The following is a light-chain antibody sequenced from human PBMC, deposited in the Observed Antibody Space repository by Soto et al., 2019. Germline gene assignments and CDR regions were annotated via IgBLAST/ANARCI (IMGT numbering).Light chain of an antibody. Sequence: DIQMTQSPSSLSASVGDRVTITCQASQDISNYLNWYQQKPGKAPQLLIYDASTLETGVPSRFSGSGSGTHFTFTIISLQPEDVASYYCQQFAHLPTFGGGTKVEIK. CDR2: DAS. V-gene: IGKV1-33*01. CDR3: QQFAHLPT. CDR1: QDISNY. J-gene: IGKJ4*01.